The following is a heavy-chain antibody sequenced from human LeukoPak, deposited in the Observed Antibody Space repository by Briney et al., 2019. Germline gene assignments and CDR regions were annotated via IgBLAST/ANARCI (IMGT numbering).Heavy chain of an antibody. V-gene: IGHV4-31*03. CDR2: IYYSGST. D-gene: IGHD2-15*01. CDR1: GGSISIGGYY. CDR3: ARYKVVYFDY. J-gene: IGHJ4*02. Sequence: PSQTLSLTCTISGGSISIGGYYWSWIRQHPGKALEWIGYIYYSGSTYYNPSLKSRVTMSVDTSKNQFSLKLSSVTAADTAVYYCARYKVVYFDYWGQGTRVTVSS.